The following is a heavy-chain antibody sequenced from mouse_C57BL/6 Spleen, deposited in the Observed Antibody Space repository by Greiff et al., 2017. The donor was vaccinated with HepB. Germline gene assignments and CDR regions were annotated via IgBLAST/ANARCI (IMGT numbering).Heavy chain of an antibody. CDR1: GFNIKNTY. Sequence: EVQLQQSVAELVRPGASVKLSCTASGFNIKNTYMHWVKQRPEQGLEWIGRIDPANGNTKYAPKVQGKATITADTSSNTAYLQLSSLTSEDTAIYYCARDPYLSRDCYAMDYWGQGTSVTVSS. CDR2: IDPANGNT. V-gene: IGHV14-3*01. D-gene: IGHD5-5*01. CDR3: ARDPYLSRDCYAMDY. J-gene: IGHJ4*01.